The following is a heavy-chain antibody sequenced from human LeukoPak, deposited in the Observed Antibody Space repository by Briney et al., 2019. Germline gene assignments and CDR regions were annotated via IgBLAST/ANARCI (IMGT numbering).Heavy chain of an antibody. CDR1: GFTFSDYY. CDR3: ASVGYDSSGYYYVDY. CDR2: ISSSGSTI. V-gene: IGHV3-11*01. J-gene: IGHJ4*02. Sequence: GGSLRLSCAASGFTFSDYYMSWIRQAPGKGLEWVSYISSSGSTIYYADSVKGRFTISRDNAKNSLYLQMNSLRAEDTALYYCASVGYDSSGYYYVDYWGQGTLVTVSS. D-gene: IGHD3-22*01.